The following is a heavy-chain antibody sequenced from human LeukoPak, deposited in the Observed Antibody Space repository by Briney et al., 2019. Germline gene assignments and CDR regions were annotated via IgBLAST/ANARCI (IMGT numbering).Heavy chain of an antibody. J-gene: IGHJ4*02. D-gene: IGHD3-16*01. Sequence: SVKVSCKASGFTFSSSTMQWVRQARGQRLEWIGWIVVGSGNTNSAQKFQERVTITRDMSTSTAYMQLTSLRSEDTAVYYCARDGGWQDDYWGQGTLVTVSS. V-gene: IGHV1-58*02. CDR1: GFTFSSST. CDR3: ARDGGWQDDY. CDR2: IVVGSGNT.